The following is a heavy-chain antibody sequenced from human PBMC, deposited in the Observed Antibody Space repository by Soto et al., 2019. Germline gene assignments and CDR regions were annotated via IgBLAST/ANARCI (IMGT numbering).Heavy chain of an antibody. D-gene: IGHD6-13*01. V-gene: IGHV6-1*01. Sequence: PSQTLSLTCAISGDSVSSNSAAWNWIRQSPSRGLEWLGRTYYRSKWYNDYAVSVKSRITINPDTSKNQFSLQLNSVTPEDTAVYYCARDRAYSSSWYPLAYYYGIDVWAQGTTVPVSS. CDR2: TYYRSKWYN. J-gene: IGHJ6*02. CDR3: ARDRAYSSSWYPLAYYYGIDV. CDR1: GDSVSSNSAA.